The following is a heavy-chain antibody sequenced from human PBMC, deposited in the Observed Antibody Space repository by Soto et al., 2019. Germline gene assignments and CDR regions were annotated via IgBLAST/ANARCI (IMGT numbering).Heavy chain of an antibody. CDR2: ISAYNGNT. V-gene: IGHV1-18*01. Sequence: QVQLVQSGAEVKKPGASVKVSCKASGYTFTSYGISWVRQAPGQGLEWMGWISAYNGNTNYAQKLQGRVTMTTDTSTSTAYMELRSLRSDDTAVYYCARTDLLVGATSKRVDDAFDIWGQGTMVTVSS. D-gene: IGHD1-26*01. CDR1: GYTFTSYG. CDR3: ARTDLLVGATSKRVDDAFDI. J-gene: IGHJ3*02.